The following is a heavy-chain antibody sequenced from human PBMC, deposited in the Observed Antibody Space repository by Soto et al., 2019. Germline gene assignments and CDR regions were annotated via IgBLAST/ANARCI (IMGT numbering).Heavy chain of an antibody. D-gene: IGHD6-13*01. CDR1: GFTFSSYS. Sequence: EVQLVESGGGLVKPGGSLRLSCAASGFTFSSYSMNWVRQAPGKGLEWVSTISNGGNYIYYVDSVKGRFTISRDNAKNLRDRQMDSVGAEDTAVYYCVSGAPYRSRPYYFDYWGQGTLVTVSS. CDR2: ISNGGNYI. J-gene: IGHJ4*02. CDR3: VSGAPYRSRPYYFDY. V-gene: IGHV3-21*06.